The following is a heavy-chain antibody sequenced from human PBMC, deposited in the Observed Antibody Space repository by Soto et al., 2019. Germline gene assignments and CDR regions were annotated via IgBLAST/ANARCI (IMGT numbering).Heavy chain of an antibody. Sequence: RGSLRLSCSASVLTFSSSAMSWVRQAPGRGLEWLSAISGSGAGTYYADSVKGRFTISGDNSKNTLYLQMSGLRAEDTALYYCAKGPTIFGVVFTLDGYYGKFVWG. V-gene: IGHV3-23*01. J-gene: IGHJ6*04. CDR3: AKGPTIFGVVFTLDGYYGKFV. CDR2: ISGSGAGT. CDR1: VLTFSSSA. D-gene: IGHD3-3*01.